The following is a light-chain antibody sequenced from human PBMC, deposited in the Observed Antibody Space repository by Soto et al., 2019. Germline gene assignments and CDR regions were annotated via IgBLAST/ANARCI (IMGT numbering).Light chain of an antibody. CDR2: TAS. V-gene: IGKV1-39*01. CDR1: QTINSY. J-gene: IGKJ1*01. Sequence: DLHMTQSPSSLSASVVDRVTITCRASQTINSYLNWYQQKPGKAPNLLIYTASNLASGVPSRFSGSGSGTDFTLTISSLQPGDFATYFCHQTYTITQTVGQGTKVDIK. CDR3: HQTYTITQT.